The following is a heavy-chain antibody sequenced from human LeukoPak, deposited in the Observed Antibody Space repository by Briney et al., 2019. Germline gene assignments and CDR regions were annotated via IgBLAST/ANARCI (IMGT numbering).Heavy chain of an antibody. CDR3: TRGHFIAAAGN. CDR1: GFTFSSYS. Sequence: PGGSLRLSCAASGFTFSSYSMNWVRQAPGKGLEWIGEINHSGSTNYNPSLKSRVTISVDTSKNQFSLKLSSVTAADTAVYYCTRGHFIAAAGNWGQGTLVTVSS. V-gene: IGHV4-34*01. CDR2: INHSGST. J-gene: IGHJ4*02. D-gene: IGHD6-13*01.